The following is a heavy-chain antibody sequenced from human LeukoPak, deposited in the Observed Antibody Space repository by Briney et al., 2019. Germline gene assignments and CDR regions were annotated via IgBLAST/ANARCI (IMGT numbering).Heavy chain of an antibody. D-gene: IGHD5-24*01. Sequence: GGSLRLSCAASGFTFSNSYMSWVRHAPGKGLEWVSLIYPSGNIYYADSVKGRFTISRDNSKNTLFLQMSRLRAEDTATYYCARTFVSGDGYKVGYFDYWGQGTLVTVSS. CDR2: IYPSGNI. V-gene: IGHV3-53*01. CDR3: ARTFVSGDGYKVGYFDY. J-gene: IGHJ4*02. CDR1: GFTFSNSY.